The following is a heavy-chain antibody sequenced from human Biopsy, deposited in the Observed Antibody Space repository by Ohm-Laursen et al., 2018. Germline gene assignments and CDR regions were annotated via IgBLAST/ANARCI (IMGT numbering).Heavy chain of an antibody. CDR1: GGSISSDY. CDR2: IYYSGST. V-gene: IGHV4-59*01. J-gene: IGHJ6*02. CDR3: ARATNSTGWPYYYFYDMDV. D-gene: IGHD2/OR15-2a*01. Sequence: SETLSLTCTVSGGSISSDYWSWIRQTPGKGLEWIGYIYYSGSTNYNPSLKSRVTISVDTSKNQFSLRPNSVTAADTAVYYCARATNSTGWPYYYFYDMDVWGQGTTVTVSS.